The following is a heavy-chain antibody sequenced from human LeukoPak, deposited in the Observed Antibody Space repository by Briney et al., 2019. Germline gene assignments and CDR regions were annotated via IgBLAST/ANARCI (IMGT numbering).Heavy chain of an antibody. CDR2: ISGSGGST. J-gene: IGHJ4*02. V-gene: IGHV3-23*01. CDR3: AKEYRILWFGDILDY. Sequence: GGSLRLSCAASGFTFSRYAMSWVRQAPGKGLEWVSAISGSGGSTYYAASVKGRFTISRDNSKNTLYLQMNSLRAEDTAVYYCAKEYRILWFGDILDYWGQGTLVTASS. CDR1: GFTFSRYA. D-gene: IGHD3-10*01.